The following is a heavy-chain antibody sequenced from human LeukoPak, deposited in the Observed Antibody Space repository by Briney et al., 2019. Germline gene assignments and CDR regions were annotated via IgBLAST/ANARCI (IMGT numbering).Heavy chain of an antibody. V-gene: IGHV3-74*01. CDR1: GLTFSSHW. Sequence: TGGSLRLSCAASGLTFSSHWMHWVRQAPGKGLVWVSRITNDGSSTTYADSVKGRFTISRDNAKNMLYLQVNSLRAEDTAVYYCASDGDGPLDYWGQGTLVTVSS. CDR3: ASDGDGPLDY. J-gene: IGHJ4*02. CDR2: ITNDGSST.